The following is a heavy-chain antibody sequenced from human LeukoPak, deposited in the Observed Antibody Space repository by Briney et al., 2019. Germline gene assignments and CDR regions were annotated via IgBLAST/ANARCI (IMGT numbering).Heavy chain of an antibody. CDR2: ISSSSSYI. CDR3: ARDPAADLYDFWSGIIGY. Sequence: GGSLRLSCAASGFTFSSYSMNWVRQAPGKGLEWVSSISSSSSYIYYADSVKGRFTISRDNAKDSLYLQMNSLRAEDAAVYYCARDPAADLYDFWSGIIGYWGQGTLVTVSS. J-gene: IGHJ4*02. CDR1: GFTFSSYS. V-gene: IGHV3-21*01. D-gene: IGHD3-3*01.